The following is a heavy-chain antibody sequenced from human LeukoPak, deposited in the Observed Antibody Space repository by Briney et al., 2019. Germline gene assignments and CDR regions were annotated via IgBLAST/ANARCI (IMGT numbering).Heavy chain of an antibody. CDR1: GYTFTSYY. CDR2: INPNSGGT. CDR3: ARGSNVLRFLEWLLHFDY. Sequence: GASVKVSCKASGYTFTSYYMHWVRQAPGQGLEWMGWINPNSGGTNYAQKFQGRATMTRDTSISTAYMELSRLRSDDTAVYYCARGSNVLRFLEWLLHFDYWGQGTLVTVSS. D-gene: IGHD3-3*01. V-gene: IGHV1-2*02. J-gene: IGHJ4*02.